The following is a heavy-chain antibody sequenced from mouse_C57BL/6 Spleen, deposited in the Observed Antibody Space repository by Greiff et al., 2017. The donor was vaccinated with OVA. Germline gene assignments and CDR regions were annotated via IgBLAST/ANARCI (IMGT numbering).Heavy chain of an antibody. CDR3: ARSGDGNSWFAY. Sequence: VQLQESGAELVMPGASVKLSCKASGYTFTSYWMHWVKQRPGQGLEWIGEIDPSDSYTNFNQKFKGKSTLTVDKSSSTAYMQLSSLTSEDSAVYYCARSGDGNSWFAYWGQGTLVTVSA. D-gene: IGHD2-1*01. CDR2: IDPSDSYT. V-gene: IGHV1-69*01. CDR1: GYTFTSYW. J-gene: IGHJ3*01.